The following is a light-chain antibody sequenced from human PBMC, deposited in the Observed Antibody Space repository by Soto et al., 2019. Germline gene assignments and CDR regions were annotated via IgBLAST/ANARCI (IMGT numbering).Light chain of an antibody. CDR1: ESINRR. J-gene: IGKJ2*01. V-gene: IGKV1-5*03. CDR2: KSS. Sequence: DIPMTQSPSTLSASVGDRVTITCRASESINRRLAWYQQKPGSAPKLLIYKSSTLESGVPSRFSGSGYGTEFTLTISGLQPDDFATYYCQRFDTSIAMYFFGPGTKVDIK. CDR3: QRFDTSIAMYF.